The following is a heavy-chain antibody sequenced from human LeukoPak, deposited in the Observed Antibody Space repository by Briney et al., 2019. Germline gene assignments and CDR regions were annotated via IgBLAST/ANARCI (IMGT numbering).Heavy chain of an antibody. CDR1: GFTFSSYA. D-gene: IGHD5-12*01. J-gene: IGHJ4*02. CDR2: ISGSGGST. CDR3: AKDGVVIVATGSY. V-gene: IGHV3-23*01. Sequence: GGSLRLSCAASGFTFSSYAMSWVRQAPGKGLEWVSAISGSGGSTYCADSVKGRFTISRDNSKNTLYLQMNSLRAEDTAVHYCAKDGVVIVATGSYWGQGTLVTVSS.